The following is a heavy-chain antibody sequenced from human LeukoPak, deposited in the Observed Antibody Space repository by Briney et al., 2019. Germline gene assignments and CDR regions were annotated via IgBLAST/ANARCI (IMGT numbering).Heavy chain of an antibody. D-gene: IGHD6-19*01. Sequence: SVKVSCKASGGTFSSYAISWVRQAPGQGLEWMGGIIPIFGTANYAQKFQGRVTITADESTSTAYMELSSLRSEDTAVYYCARGGIAVAGRIFDYWGQGTLVTVSS. V-gene: IGHV1-69*01. J-gene: IGHJ4*02. CDR3: ARGGIAVAGRIFDY. CDR2: IIPIFGTA. CDR1: GGTFSSYA.